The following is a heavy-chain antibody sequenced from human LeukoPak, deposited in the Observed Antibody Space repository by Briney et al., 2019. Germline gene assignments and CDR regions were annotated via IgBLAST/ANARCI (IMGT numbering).Heavy chain of an antibody. CDR3: ARSRQASGLLSS. CDR2: IYDREPA. D-gene: IGHD3-10*01. V-gene: IGHV4-30-2*06. J-gene: IGHJ5*02. Sequence: SQTLSLTCTVSGGAIASGGYSWNWIRQSPGKGLEWIGCIYDREPAYYNPSLKSRFTISVDRPKNQFFLNVTSLTAADTAVYYCARSRQASGLLSSWGQGTPVVVSS. CDR1: GGAIASGGYS.